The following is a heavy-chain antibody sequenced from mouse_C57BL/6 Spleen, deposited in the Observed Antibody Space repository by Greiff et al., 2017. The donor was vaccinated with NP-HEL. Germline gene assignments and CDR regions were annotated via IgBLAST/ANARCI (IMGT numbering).Heavy chain of an antibody. V-gene: IGHV1-54*01. Sequence: VQLQQSGAELVRPGTSVKVSCKASGYAFTNYLIEWVKQRPGQGLEWIGVINPGSGGTNYNEKFKGKATLTADKSSSTAYMQLSSLTSEDSAVYFCAREDRGAMDYWGQGTSVTVSS. J-gene: IGHJ4*01. CDR1: GYAFTNYL. CDR2: INPGSGGT. CDR3: AREDRGAMDY.